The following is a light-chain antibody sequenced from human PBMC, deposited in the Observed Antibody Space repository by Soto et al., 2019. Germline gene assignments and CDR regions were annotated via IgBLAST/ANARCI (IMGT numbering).Light chain of an antibody. CDR1: QSVSSS. J-gene: IGKJ5*01. V-gene: IGKV3-11*01. CDR3: QQRSNWPPIT. CDR2: DAS. Sequence: EIVLTQSPATLSLSPGERATLSCRASQSVSSSLAWYQQKPGQAPRLLIYDASNRATGIPPRFSGSGSGTDSTLPITSLEPEDFAVYYCQQRSNWPPITFGQGTRLEIK.